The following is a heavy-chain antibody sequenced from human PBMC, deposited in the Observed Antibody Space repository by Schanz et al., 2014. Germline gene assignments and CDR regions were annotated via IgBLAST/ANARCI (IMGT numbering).Heavy chain of an antibody. J-gene: IGHJ5*02. D-gene: IGHD1-1*01. CDR2: IGVDGTTT. CDR3: ARGRVLES. Sequence: EVQLLESGGGLVEPGGSLRLSCAASGFIFGSSVMAWVRQAPGKGLEWVSVIGVDGTTTYYADSVKGRFTISRDNSKNTLYLQMNSLRPEDTAVYYCARGRVLESWGQGTLVTVSS. V-gene: IGHV3-23*01. CDR1: GFIFGSSV.